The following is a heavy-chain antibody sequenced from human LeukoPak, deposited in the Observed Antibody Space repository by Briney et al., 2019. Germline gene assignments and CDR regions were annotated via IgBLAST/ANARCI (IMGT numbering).Heavy chain of an antibody. Sequence: TLSLTCTVSGGSISSGGYYWSWIRQHPGKGLEWIGYIYYSGSTYYNPSLKSRVTISVDTSKNQFSLKLSSVTAADTAVYYCARGADYYDSSGYYYNYWGQGTLVTVSS. J-gene: IGHJ4*02. CDR2: IYYSGST. CDR1: GGSISSGGYY. CDR3: ARGADYYDSSGYYYNY. D-gene: IGHD3-22*01. V-gene: IGHV4-31*03.